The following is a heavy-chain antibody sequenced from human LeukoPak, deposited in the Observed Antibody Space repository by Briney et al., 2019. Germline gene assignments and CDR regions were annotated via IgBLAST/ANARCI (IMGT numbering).Heavy chain of an antibody. CDR3: ARIAAAGRTGVY. CDR2: ISSSGSTI. Sequence: GGSLRLSCAASGFTFSDYYMNWIRQAPGKGLEWVSYISSSGSTIYYADSVKGRFNISRDNAKNSLYLQMNSLRAEDTAVYYCARIAAAGRTGVYWGQGTLVTVSS. D-gene: IGHD6-13*01. V-gene: IGHV3-11*01. CDR1: GFTFSDYY. J-gene: IGHJ4*02.